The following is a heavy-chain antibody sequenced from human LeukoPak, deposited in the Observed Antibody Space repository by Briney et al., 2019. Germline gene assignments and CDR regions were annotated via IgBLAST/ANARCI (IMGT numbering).Heavy chain of an antibody. CDR2: IYTSGST. V-gene: IGHV4-4*09. J-gene: IGHJ5*02. CDR1: GGSISSYY. CDR3: ARDYYGSGSYGWFDP. Sequence: SETLSLTCTVSGGSISSYYWSWIRQPPGKGLEWIGYIYTSGSTNYNPSLKSRVTTSVDTSKNQFSLKLSSVTAADTAVYYCARDYYGSGSYGWFDPWGQGTLVTVSS. D-gene: IGHD3-10*01.